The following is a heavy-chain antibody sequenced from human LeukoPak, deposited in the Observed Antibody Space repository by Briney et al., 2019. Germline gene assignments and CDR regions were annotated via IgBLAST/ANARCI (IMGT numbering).Heavy chain of an antibody. Sequence: ASVKVSCKASGYTFTSYGISWVRQAPGQGLEWMGWISAYNGNTNYAQKLQGRVTMTTDTSTSTAYMELRSLRSDVTAVYYCATDRRSSPPEYFDYWGQGTLVTVSS. V-gene: IGHV1-18*01. CDR3: ATDRRSSPPEYFDY. CDR1: GYTFTSYG. J-gene: IGHJ4*02. CDR2: ISAYNGNT. D-gene: IGHD6-13*01.